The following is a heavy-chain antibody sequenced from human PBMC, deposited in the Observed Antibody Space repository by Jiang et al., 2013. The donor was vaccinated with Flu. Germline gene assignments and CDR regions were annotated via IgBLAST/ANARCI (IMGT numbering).Heavy chain of an antibody. Sequence: QLLESGGGLVQPGGSLRLSCAASGFTVSSNYMSWVRQAPGKGLEWVSVIYSGGSTYYADSVKGRFTISRDNSKNTLYLQMNSLRAEDTAVYYCARDLSIAAHAFDIWGQGTMVTVSS. J-gene: IGHJ3*02. D-gene: IGHD6-6*01. V-gene: IGHV3-66*01. CDR3: ARDLSIAAHAFDI. CDR2: IYSGGST. CDR1: GFTVSSNY.